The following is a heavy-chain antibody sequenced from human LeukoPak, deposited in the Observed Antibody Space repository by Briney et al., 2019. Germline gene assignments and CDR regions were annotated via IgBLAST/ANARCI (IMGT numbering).Heavy chain of an antibody. CDR1: GFTFSSYD. CDR2: IGTAGDT. V-gene: IGHV3-13*03. CDR3: AKVAKYYYGSETYYFFEH. D-gene: IGHD3-10*01. Sequence: GGSLRLSCAACGFTFSSYDMHWARQATGKGLEWVSAIGTAGDTYYPGSVKGQFTISRENAKNSLYLQMNSLRVEDTAVYYCAKVAKYYYGSETYYFFEHWGQGTPVTASS. J-gene: IGHJ4*02.